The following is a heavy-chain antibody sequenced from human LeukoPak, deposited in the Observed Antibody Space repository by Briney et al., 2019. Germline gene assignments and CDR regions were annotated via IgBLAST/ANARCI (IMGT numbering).Heavy chain of an antibody. D-gene: IGHD1-26*01. J-gene: IGHJ6*03. CDR2: IYYSGST. CDR3: ARLIVGAPYYYYYYMDV. Sequence: SETLSLTCTVSGVSISSSSYYWGWIRQPPGKGLEWIGSIYYSGSTYYNPSLKSRVTISVDTSKNQFSLKLSSVTAADTAVYYCARLIVGAPYYYYYYMDVWGKGTTVTVSS. CDR1: GVSISSSSYY. V-gene: IGHV4-39*07.